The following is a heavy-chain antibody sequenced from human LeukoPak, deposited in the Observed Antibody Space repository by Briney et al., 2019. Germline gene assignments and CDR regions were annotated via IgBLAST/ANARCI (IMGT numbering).Heavy chain of an antibody. CDR3: ARTAPCSGGSCYGFDY. Sequence: SVKVSCKASGYTFTSYDINWVRQAPGQGLEWMGGIIPIFGTANYAQKFQGRVTITADESTSTAYMELSSLRSEDTAVYYCARTAPCSGGSCYGFDYWGQGTLVTVSS. CDR2: IIPIFGTA. J-gene: IGHJ4*02. D-gene: IGHD2-15*01. V-gene: IGHV1-69*13. CDR1: GYTFTSYD.